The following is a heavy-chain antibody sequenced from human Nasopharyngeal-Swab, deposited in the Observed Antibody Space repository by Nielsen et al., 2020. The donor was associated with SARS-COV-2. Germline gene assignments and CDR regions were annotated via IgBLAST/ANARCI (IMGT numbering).Heavy chain of an antibody. D-gene: IGHD6-13*01. CDR2: INPNSGDT. CDR1: GYTFTDYY. Sequence: ASVQVSCKASGYTFTDYYMHWVRQAPGQGLEWMGRINPNSGDTQYAQKFQGRVTVTRDKSINTAYMELSSLRSDDTAMYYCARDDGDVPGITGSGPPGGYWGQGTLVTVSS. V-gene: IGHV1-2*06. CDR3: ARDDGDVPGITGSGPPGGY. J-gene: IGHJ4*02.